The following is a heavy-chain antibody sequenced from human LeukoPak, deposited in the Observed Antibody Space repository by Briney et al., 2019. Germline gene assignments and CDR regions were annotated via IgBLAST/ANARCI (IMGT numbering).Heavy chain of an antibody. D-gene: IGHD3-10*01. CDR2: ISGSGGST. J-gene: IGHJ4*02. CDR3: AKVFSSQAGLLWFGESLLFDY. V-gene: IGHV3-23*01. Sequence: GSLRLSCAASGFTFSSYAMSWVRQAPGKGLEWVSAISGSGGSTYYADSVKGRFTISRDNSKNTLYLQMNSLRAEDTAVYYCAKVFSSQAGLLWFGESLLFDYWGQGTLVTVSS. CDR1: GFTFSSYA.